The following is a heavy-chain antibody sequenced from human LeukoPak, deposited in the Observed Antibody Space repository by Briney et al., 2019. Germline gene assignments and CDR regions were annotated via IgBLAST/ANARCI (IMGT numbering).Heavy chain of an antibody. J-gene: IGHJ4*02. V-gene: IGHV3-21*01. CDR1: GFTFSSYS. D-gene: IGHD1-26*01. CDR3: ASTQRGGSYPRFFDY. Sequence: GGSLRLSCAASGFTFSSYSMNWVRQAPGKGLEWVSSISSSSSYIYYADSVKGRFTISRDNAKNSLYLQMDSLRAEDTAVYYCASTQRGGSYPRFFDYWGQGTLVTVSS. CDR2: ISSSSSYI.